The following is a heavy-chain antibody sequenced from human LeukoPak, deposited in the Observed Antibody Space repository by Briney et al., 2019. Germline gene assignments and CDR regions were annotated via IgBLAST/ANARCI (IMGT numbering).Heavy chain of an antibody. D-gene: IGHD4-23*01. CDR1: GGSFSGYY. CDR2: INHSGST. CDR3: ARGVLVTDAFDI. V-gene: IGHV4-34*01. Sequence: SETLSLTCAVYGGSFSGYYWSWIRQPPGKGLEWIGEINHSGSTYYNPSLKSRVTISVDTSKNQFSLKLSSVTAADTAVYYCARGVLVTDAFDIWGQGTMVTVSS. J-gene: IGHJ3*02.